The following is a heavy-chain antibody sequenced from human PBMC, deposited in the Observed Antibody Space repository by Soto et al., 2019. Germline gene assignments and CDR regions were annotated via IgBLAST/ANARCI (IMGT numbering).Heavy chain of an antibody. CDR3: ARDKITGLFDY. V-gene: IGHV4-34*01. CDR1: GGSFSGYY. Sequence: QVQLQQWGAGLLKPSETLSLTCAVYGGSFSGYYWTWIRQPPGTGLEWMGEIHHSGSTNYNPALKSRVTISVDTSKNQFSLKLTSVTAADTAVYYWARDKITGLFDYWGQGTLVTVSS. D-gene: IGHD2-8*02. CDR2: IHHSGST. J-gene: IGHJ4*02.